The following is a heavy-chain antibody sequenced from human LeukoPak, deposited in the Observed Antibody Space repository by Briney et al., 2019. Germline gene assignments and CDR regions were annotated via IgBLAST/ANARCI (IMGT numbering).Heavy chain of an antibody. CDR2: ISSSGSTI. D-gene: IGHD5-12*01. V-gene: IGHV3-48*03. CDR1: GFTFSSYE. CDR3: AREVVATIFAGWFDP. J-gene: IGHJ5*02. Sequence: PGGSLRLSCAASGFTFSSYEMSWVRQAPGKGMEWVSYISSSGSTIYYADSVKGRFTISRDNAKHSLYLQMNSLRAEHTAVYYCAREVVATIFAGWFDPWGQGTLVTVSS.